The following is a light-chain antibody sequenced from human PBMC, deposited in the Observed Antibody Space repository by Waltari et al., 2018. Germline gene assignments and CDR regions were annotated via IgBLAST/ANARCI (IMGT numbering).Light chain of an antibody. CDR3: QQGYNSPT. CDR1: QTISNY. CDR2: AAS. V-gene: IGKV1-39*01. J-gene: IGKJ1*01. Sequence: IQMTQDPSSLSASVGERVTMTCRASQTISNYLNWYQQKPREAPKLLIYAASTLQTGVPTRFSATGSGTEFPLTISGLQPEDSATYFCQQGYNSPTFGQGTRVEIK.